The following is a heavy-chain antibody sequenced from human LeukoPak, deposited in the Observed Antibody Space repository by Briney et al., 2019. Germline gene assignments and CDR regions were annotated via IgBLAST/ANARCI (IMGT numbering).Heavy chain of an antibody. CDR2: IVHDGNNK. J-gene: IGHJ6*04. Sequence: GGSLRLSCAASGFTFNSYGMHWVRQAPGKGLEWVAVIVHDGNNKYYADSVKGRFTISRDNSKNTLYLQMNSLRAEDTAVYYCAKDRLEFTMVVWGKGTTVTVSS. CDR1: GFTFNSYG. V-gene: IGHV3-30*18. CDR3: AKDRLEFTMVV. D-gene: IGHD3-10*01.